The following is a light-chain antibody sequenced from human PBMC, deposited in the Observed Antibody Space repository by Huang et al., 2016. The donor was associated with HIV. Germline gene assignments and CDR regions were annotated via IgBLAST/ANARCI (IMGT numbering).Light chain of an antibody. Sequence: DIQITQSPSSLSASVGDRVIITCRASQNINRYLNGDQQQPGKAPQLRISGASKWQSGVPSSFSGSGSGTHFTLAISSLQPEDSATYYCQQSAVTPRTFGQGTKLEI. V-gene: IGKV1-39*01. CDR3: QQSAVTPRT. J-gene: IGKJ2*01. CDR2: GAS. CDR1: QNINRY.